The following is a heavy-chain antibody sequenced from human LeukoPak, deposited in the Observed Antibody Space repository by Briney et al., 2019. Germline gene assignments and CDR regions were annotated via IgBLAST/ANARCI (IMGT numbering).Heavy chain of an antibody. V-gene: IGHV3-21*01. CDR1: GFTFSSYS. Sequence: GGSLRLSCAASGFTFSSYSMNWVRQAPGKGLEWVSSISSSSSYIYYADSVKGRVTISRDNAKNSLYLQMNSLRAEDTAVYYCARNLPYYYDSSGYHLFDYWGQGTLVTVSS. J-gene: IGHJ4*02. CDR3: ARNLPYYYDSSGYHLFDY. CDR2: ISSSSSYI. D-gene: IGHD3-22*01.